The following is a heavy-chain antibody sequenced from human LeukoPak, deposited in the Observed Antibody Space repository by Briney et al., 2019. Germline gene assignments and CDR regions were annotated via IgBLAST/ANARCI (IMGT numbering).Heavy chain of an antibody. CDR2: IYTSGST. Sequence: SETLSLTCTVSGGSISSYYWSWIRQPAGKGLEWIGRIYTSGSTNYNPSLKSRVTMSVDTSKNQFSLKLSSVTAADTAVYYCARDRLNVLRFSPPDDYWGQGTLVTVSS. CDR3: ARDRLNVLRFSPPDDY. D-gene: IGHD3-3*01. V-gene: IGHV4-4*07. J-gene: IGHJ4*02. CDR1: GGSISSYY.